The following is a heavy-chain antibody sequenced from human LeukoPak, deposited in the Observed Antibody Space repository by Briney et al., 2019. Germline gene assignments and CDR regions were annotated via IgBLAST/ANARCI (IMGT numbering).Heavy chain of an antibody. V-gene: IGHV4-34*01. CDR1: GGSFSGYY. J-gene: IGHJ4*02. Sequence: SETLSLTCAVYGGSFSGYYWSWIRQPPGKGLEWIGEINHSGSTNYNPSLKSRVTISVDTSKNQFSLKLSSVTAADTAVYYCARGSEPGSAYYYADYWGQGTLVAVSS. D-gene: IGHD3-22*01. CDR3: ARGSEPGSAYYYADY. CDR2: INHSGST.